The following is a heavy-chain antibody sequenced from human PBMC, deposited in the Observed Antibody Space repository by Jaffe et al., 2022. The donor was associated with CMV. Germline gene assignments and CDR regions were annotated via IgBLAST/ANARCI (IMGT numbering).Heavy chain of an antibody. CDR3: ARDHSTHPILIAVAGTPYFDY. Sequence: EVQLVESGGGLVQPGGSLRLSCAASGFTFSSYWMSWVRQAPGKGLEWVANIKQDGSEKYYVDSVKGRFTISRDNAKNSLYLQMNSLRAEDTAVYYCARDHSTHPILIAVAGTPYFDYWGQGTLVTVSS. CDR1: GFTFSSYW. CDR2: IKQDGSEK. D-gene: IGHD6-19*01. J-gene: IGHJ4*02. V-gene: IGHV3-7*03.